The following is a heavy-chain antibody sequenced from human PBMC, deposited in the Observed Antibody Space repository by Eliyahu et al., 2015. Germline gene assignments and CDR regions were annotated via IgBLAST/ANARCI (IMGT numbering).Heavy chain of an antibody. D-gene: IGHD3-10*01. CDR2: IWYDGSNK. J-gene: IGHJ5*02. CDR1: GFXFSXXG. Sequence: QVQLVESGGGVVQPGRSLXLSCAASGFXFSXXGMHWVRQAPGKGLGWVAVIWYDGSNKYYADSVKGRFTISRDNSKNTLYLQMNSLRAEDTAVYYCARERLYGNWFDPWGQGTLVTVSS. CDR3: ARERLYGNWFDP. V-gene: IGHV3-33*01.